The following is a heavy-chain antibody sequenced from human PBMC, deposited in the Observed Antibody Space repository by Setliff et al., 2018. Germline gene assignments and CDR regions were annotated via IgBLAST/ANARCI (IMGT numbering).Heavy chain of an antibody. CDR3: ARAGSGVIGDFFYMGV. CDR2: IDYSGNT. CDR1: GGSISSGDYY. D-gene: IGHD3-3*01. J-gene: IGHJ6*03. V-gene: IGHV4-30-4*08. Sequence: KPSETLSLTCTVSGGSISSGDYYWSWIRQPPGKGLEWIGYIDYSGNTYYNPSLKSRVTISIDTSGNLFSLKLSSVTAANTAVYYCARAGSGVIGDFFYMGVWGKGTTVTVSS.